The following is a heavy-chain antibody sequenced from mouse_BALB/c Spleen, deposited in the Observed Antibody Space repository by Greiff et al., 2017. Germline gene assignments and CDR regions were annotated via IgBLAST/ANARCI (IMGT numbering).Heavy chain of an antibody. CDR3: AVSTTATFDY. J-gene: IGHJ2*01. V-gene: IGHV14-3*02. Sequence: VQLQQSGAELVKPGASVKLSCTASGFNIKDNYMHWVKQRPEQGLEWIGRIDPANGNTKYDPKFQGKATITADTSSNTAYLQLSSLTSEDTAVYYCAVSTTATFDYWGQGTTLTVSS. CDR2: IDPANGNT. CDR1: GFNIKDNY. D-gene: IGHD1-2*01.